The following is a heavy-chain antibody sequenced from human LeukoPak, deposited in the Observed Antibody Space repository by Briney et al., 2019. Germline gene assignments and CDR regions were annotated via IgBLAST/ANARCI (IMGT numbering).Heavy chain of an antibody. Sequence: ASVKVSCKASGYTSTGYYMHWVRQAPGQGLEWMGWINPNSGGTNYAQKFQGRVTMTRDTSISTAYMELSRPRSDDTAVYYCARDSPPGIAVAAVNDWGQGTLVTVSS. CDR3: ARDSPPGIAVAAVND. V-gene: IGHV1-2*02. D-gene: IGHD6-19*01. J-gene: IGHJ4*02. CDR2: INPNSGGT. CDR1: GYTSTGYY.